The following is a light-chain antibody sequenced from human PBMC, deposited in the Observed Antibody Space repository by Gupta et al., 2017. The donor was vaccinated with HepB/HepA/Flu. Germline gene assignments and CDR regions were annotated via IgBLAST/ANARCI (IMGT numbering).Light chain of an antibody. Sequence: EIVMTQSQAPLSGPPGERATLSCRASQSVGSKLAWYQQKPGQAPRLLIYDTFTGASGIPARFSGSESGTEFTLTISSLQSEDFAVYYCQQYNNWPETFGQGTKVEIK. CDR1: QSVGSK. CDR2: DTF. V-gene: IGKV3-15*01. CDR3: QQYNNWPET. J-gene: IGKJ1*01.